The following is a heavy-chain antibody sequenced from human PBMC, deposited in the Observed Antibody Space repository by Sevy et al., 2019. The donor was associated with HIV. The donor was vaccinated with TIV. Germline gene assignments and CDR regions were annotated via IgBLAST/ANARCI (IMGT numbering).Heavy chain of an antibody. D-gene: IGHD3-10*01. Sequence: GGCLRLSCAASGFTFSDYYMSWIRQAPGKGLEWVSYISSSGSTIYYADSVKGRFTISRDNAKNSLYLQMNSLRAEDTAVYYCAREMAPHIGDYFDYWGQGTLVTVSS. CDR2: ISSSGSTI. J-gene: IGHJ4*02. V-gene: IGHV3-11*01. CDR3: AREMAPHIGDYFDY. CDR1: GFTFSDYY.